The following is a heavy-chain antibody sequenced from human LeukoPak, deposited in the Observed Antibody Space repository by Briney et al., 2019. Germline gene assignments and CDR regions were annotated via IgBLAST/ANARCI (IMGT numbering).Heavy chain of an antibody. CDR2: TNLHGTTV. D-gene: IGHD3-16*01. CDR3: ASAYTYFRLGDH. J-gene: IGHJ4*02. Sequence: PGGSLRLSCAVSGLSFSNYWMHWVRQAPGKGLVWVARTNLHGTTVDYADSVKGRFTISRDNAKNTLFLQMNSLRAEDTAVYYCASAYTYFRLGDHWGQGTLVTVSS. V-gene: IGHV3-74*01. CDR1: GLSFSNYW.